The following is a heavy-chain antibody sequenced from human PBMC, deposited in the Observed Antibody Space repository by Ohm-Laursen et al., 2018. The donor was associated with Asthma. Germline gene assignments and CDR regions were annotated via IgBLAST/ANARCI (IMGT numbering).Heavy chain of an antibody. D-gene: IGHD6-6*01. Sequence: SLRLSCAASGFTFSSYAMHWVRQAPGKGLEWVAVISYDGSNKYYADSVKGRFTTSRDNARNSVYLQMNSLRAEDTAVYYCARDGAESSIAARNFDYWGQGTLVTVSS. V-gene: IGHV3-30-3*01. J-gene: IGHJ4*02. CDR2: ISYDGSNK. CDR3: ARDGAESSIAARNFDY. CDR1: GFTFSSYA.